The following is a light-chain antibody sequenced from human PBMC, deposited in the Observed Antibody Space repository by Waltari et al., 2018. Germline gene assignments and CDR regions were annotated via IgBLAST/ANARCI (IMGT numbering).Light chain of an antibody. CDR3: QQYYITPYT. V-gene: IGKV1-NL1*01. J-gene: IGKJ2*01. CDR2: ASS. Sequence: DIQMTQSPSSLSASVGDTVTITCRASQGITNSLAWYHQKPGEAPKLLLYASSRLESGFPSRFSGSGSGTENTLTISSLQPEDFATYYCQQYYITPYTFGQGTKLEI. CDR1: QGITNS.